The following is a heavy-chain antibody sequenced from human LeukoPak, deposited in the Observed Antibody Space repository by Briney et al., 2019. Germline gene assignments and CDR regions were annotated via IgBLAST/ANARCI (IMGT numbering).Heavy chain of an antibody. Sequence: GGSLRLSCAASGFAFSSYWMSWVRQAPGKGLEWVANIKQDGSEKYYVDSVKGRFTIPRDNAKNSLYLQMNSLRAEDTAVYYCARRPRLYSSGWYTPPDYWGQGTLVTVSS. D-gene: IGHD6-19*01. CDR3: ARRPRLYSSGWYTPPDY. V-gene: IGHV3-7*01. J-gene: IGHJ4*02. CDR2: IKQDGSEK. CDR1: GFAFSSYW.